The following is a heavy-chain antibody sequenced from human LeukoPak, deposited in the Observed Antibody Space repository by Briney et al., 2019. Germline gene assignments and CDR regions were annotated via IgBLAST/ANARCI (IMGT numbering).Heavy chain of an antibody. CDR2: MNPNSGNT. J-gene: IGHJ4*02. Sequence: GASVKVSCKASGYTFTSYDINWVRQATGQGLEWMGWMNPNSGNTGYAQKFQGRVTMTRNTSISTAYMELSSLRSDDTAVYYCARVYDFWSGRPFDYWGQGTLVTVSS. CDR1: GYTFTSYD. D-gene: IGHD3-3*01. CDR3: ARVYDFWSGRPFDY. V-gene: IGHV1-8*01.